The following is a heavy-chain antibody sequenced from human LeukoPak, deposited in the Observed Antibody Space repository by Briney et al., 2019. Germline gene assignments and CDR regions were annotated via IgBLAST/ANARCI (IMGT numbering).Heavy chain of an antibody. CDR2: ISSTSTYI. J-gene: IGHJ4*02. V-gene: IGHV3-21*01. CDR3: ARVRYCSGGSCYILDF. CDR1: GFTFSSHN. Sequence: PGGSLRLSCATSGFTFSSHNMNRVRQAPGKGLEWVSSISSTSTYIYYADSVKGRFTISRDNAKNALYLQMNSLRAEDTAVYYCARVRYCSGGSCYILDFWGQGTLATVSS. D-gene: IGHD2-15*01.